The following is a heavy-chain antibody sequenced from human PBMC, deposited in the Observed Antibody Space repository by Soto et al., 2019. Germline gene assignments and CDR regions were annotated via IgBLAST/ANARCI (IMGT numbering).Heavy chain of an antibody. CDR1: GYTFTSYG. V-gene: IGHV1-18*01. Sequence: QVRLEQSGPEVKKTGASVKVSCKASGYTFTSYGISWVRQAPGQGLEWMGWINIYSCDANYAQSFQDRVTMTRDTSTNTVYMEMRTLRSDDTAVYYCARALYYYDNSGLAYWGQGTLVTVSS. J-gene: IGHJ4*02. D-gene: IGHD3-22*01. CDR3: ARALYYYDNSGLAY. CDR2: INIYSCDA.